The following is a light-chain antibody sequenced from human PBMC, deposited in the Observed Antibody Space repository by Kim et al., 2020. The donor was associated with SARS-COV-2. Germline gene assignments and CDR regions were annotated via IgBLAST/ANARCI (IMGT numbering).Light chain of an antibody. J-gene: IGKJ1*01. V-gene: IGKV3-11*01. Sequence: SPGERAAPSCRASQSVSSYLAWYQQKPGQAPRLLIYDASNRATGIPARFSGSGSGTEFTLTISSLEPEDFAVYYCQQRSNWPTWTFGQGTKVDIK. CDR3: QQRSNWPTWT. CDR2: DAS. CDR1: QSVSSY.